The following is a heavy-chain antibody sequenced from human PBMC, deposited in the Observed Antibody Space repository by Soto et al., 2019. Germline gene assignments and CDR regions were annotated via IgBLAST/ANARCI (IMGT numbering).Heavy chain of an antibody. V-gene: IGHV1-69*13. D-gene: IGHD3-10*01. CDR2: IIPIFGTA. CDR3: AREGYTENYNAS. J-gene: IGHJ5*02. CDR1: GGTFSSYA. Sequence: SVKVSCKASGGTFSSYAISWVRQAPGQGLEWMGGIIPIFGTANYAQKFQGRVTITADESTSTAYMELSSLRSEDTAVYYCAREGYTENYNASWGQGTLVTVSS.